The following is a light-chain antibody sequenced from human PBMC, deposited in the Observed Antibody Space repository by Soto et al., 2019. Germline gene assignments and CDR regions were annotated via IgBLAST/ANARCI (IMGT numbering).Light chain of an antibody. CDR2: AAS. V-gene: IGKV1-39*01. Sequence: DIQMTQSPSSLSASVGDRVTITCRASQSISSYLNWYQQKPCKAPKLLIYAASSLQSGVPSRFSGSGSGTDFTLTISSLQPEDFATYYCQQSYSTPVTFGQGTKVDIK. CDR1: QSISSY. J-gene: IGKJ1*01. CDR3: QQSYSTPVT.